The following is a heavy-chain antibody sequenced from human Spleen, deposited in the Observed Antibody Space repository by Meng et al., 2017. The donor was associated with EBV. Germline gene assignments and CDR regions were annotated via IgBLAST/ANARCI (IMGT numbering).Heavy chain of an antibody. CDR3: ARGHYDGY. J-gene: IGHJ4*02. Sequence: QEHWVPYGQKVTKPGSVLRGSSQAFCGRYGTYSIAWVRQAPGRGLEGMGGIITLSGTPTYAQKFHGRLTITADPSTRTTYMELRGLTSDDTAIYYCARGHYDGYWGQGTLVTVSS. CDR1: CGRYGTYS. CDR2: IITLSGTP. V-gene: IGHV1-69*01. D-gene: IGHD3-16*01.